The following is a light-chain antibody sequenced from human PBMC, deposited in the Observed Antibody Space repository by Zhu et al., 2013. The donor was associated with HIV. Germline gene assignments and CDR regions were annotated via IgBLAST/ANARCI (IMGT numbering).Light chain of an antibody. CDR1: QGIRTW. CDR3: QQSYSLPYT. V-gene: IGKV1-12*01. CDR2: VAS. J-gene: IGKJ2*01. Sequence: DIQMTQSPSSVSASVGDRVTITCRASQGIRTWLAWYQHKPGTAPKVLIYVASNLQSGVPSRFSGGGSGTDFTLTISSLQPEDCATYYCQQSYSLPYTFGQGTKVEI.